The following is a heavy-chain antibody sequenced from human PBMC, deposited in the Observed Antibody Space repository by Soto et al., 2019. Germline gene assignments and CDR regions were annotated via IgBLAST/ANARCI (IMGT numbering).Heavy chain of an antibody. V-gene: IGHV1-69*12. D-gene: IGHD2-21*01. J-gene: IGHJ6*02. CDR2: IVPMFAAP. CDR1: GGTFSSFA. Sequence: QVLLVQSEAEVTKPGSSVRVSCKTSGGTFSSFAISWVRLAPGQGLEWMGVIVPMFAAPTYAQKFQGRVSITADESTRTAYMELSRLRSDDTAVYYCARDRVMRGNAYYYGMDVWVQGTTVTVSS. CDR3: ARDRVMRGNAYYYGMDV.